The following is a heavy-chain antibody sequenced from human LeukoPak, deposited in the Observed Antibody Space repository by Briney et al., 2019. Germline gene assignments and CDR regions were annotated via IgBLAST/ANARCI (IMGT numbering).Heavy chain of an antibody. J-gene: IGHJ4*02. Sequence: GESLKISCKGSGYSFSNYWIGWVRQMPGKGLEWMGIIYPGDSDTRYSPSFQGQVTISADKSISTAYLQWSSLKASDTAMYYCARRRDSYYRNFDYWGQGTLVTVSS. CDR2: IYPGDSDT. CDR3: ARRRDSYYRNFDY. V-gene: IGHV5-51*01. D-gene: IGHD3-10*01. CDR1: GYSFSNYW.